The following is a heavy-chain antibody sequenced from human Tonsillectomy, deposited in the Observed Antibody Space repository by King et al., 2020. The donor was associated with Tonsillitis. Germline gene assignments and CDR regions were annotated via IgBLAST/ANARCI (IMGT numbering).Heavy chain of an antibody. V-gene: IGHV3-7*03. CDR3: VRGPSWEDNGAY. D-gene: IGHD1-26*01. J-gene: IGHJ4*02. CDR2: IGRDGSAK. Sequence: DVQLVESGGGLVQPGGSLRLSCVASGFTFSNYWMTWARQAPGKGLEWVANIGRDGSAKFYLDSLRGRFTISRDNAASSLHLQMYSLKVDDTAVYYCVRGPSWEDNGAYWGLGNLVTVSS. CDR1: GFTFSNYW.